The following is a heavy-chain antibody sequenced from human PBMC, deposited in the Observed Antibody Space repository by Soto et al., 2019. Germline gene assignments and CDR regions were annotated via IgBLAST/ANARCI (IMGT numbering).Heavy chain of an antibody. V-gene: IGHV1-2*04. CDR2: INPNSGGT. J-gene: IGHJ6*02. CDR3: ARDGAYSSGWHYYYYGMDV. D-gene: IGHD6-19*01. Sequence: QVQLVQSGAEVKKPGASVKVSCKASGYTFTGYYMHWVRQAPGQGLEWMGWINPNSGGTNYAQKIQGWVTMTRDTSISTAYMELSRLRSDDTAVYYCARDGAYSSGWHYYYYGMDVWGQGTTVTVSS. CDR1: GYTFTGYY.